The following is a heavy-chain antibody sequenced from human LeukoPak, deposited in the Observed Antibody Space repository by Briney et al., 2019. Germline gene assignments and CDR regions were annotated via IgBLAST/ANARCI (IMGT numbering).Heavy chain of an antibody. CDR1: GFTFSSYA. CDR2: VSGSGGST. CDR3: AGGRWELLRMDH. J-gene: IGHJ4*02. Sequence: GGSLRLSCAASGFTFSSYAMSWVRQAPGKGLEWVSAVSGSGGSTYYADSVKGRFIISRDNAKNSLSLQMDSLSADDTAVYYCAGGRWELLRMDHWGQGALVTVSS. V-gene: IGHV3-23*01. D-gene: IGHD1-26*01.